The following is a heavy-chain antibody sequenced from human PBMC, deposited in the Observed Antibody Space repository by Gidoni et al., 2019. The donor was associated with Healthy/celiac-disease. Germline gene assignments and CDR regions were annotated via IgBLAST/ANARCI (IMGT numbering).Heavy chain of an antibody. J-gene: IGHJ6*02. CDR3: ARGDTIFGVVITSHYYYGMDV. CDR2: IIPIFGTA. V-gene: IGHV1-69*01. D-gene: IGHD3-3*01. Sequence: QVQLVQSGAEVKKPGSSVKVSCKDSGGTFGSYAIRWVRQAPGQGLEWMGGIIPIFGTANYAQKFQGRVTITADESTSTAYMELSSLRSEDTAVYYCARGDTIFGVVITSHYYYGMDVWGQGTTVTVSS. CDR1: GGTFGSYA.